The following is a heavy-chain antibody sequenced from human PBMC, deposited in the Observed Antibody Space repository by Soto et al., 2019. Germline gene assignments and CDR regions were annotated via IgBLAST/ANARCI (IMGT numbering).Heavy chain of an antibody. Sequence: ASVKVSCKPSGYTFTSYDINCVRQATGQGLEWMGWMNPNSGNTGYAQKFQGRVTMTRNTSISTAYMELSSLRSEDTAVYYCARGALTSDYGDYVVWFDPWGQGTLVTVSS. CDR2: MNPNSGNT. D-gene: IGHD4-17*01. CDR1: GYTFTSYD. V-gene: IGHV1-8*01. J-gene: IGHJ5*02. CDR3: ARGALTSDYGDYVVWFDP.